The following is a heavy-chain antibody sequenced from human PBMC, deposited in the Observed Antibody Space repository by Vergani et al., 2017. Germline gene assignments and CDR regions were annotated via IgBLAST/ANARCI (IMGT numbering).Heavy chain of an antibody. CDR2: IQIDGSNQ. J-gene: IGHJ4*02. Sequence: VQLVESGGGVVQRGGSLRLSCATSGFTLSNYDMQWIRQGPGKGLEFVTFIQIDGSNQYYADSVKGRFTLSRDFSKNTLYLQMNSLRTDDTATYYCANHFRGWGIDYWGQGTQVIVSS. CDR1: GFTLSNYD. V-gene: IGHV3-30*02. CDR3: ANHFRGWGIDY. D-gene: IGHD3-16*01.